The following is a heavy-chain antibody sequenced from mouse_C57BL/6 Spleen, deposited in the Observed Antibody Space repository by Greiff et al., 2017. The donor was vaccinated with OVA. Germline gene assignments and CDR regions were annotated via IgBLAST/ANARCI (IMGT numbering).Heavy chain of an antibody. CDR1: GYTFTSYW. V-gene: IGHV1-64*01. Sequence: QVQLQQPGAELVKPGASVKLSGKASGYTFTSYWMHWVKQRPGQGLEWIGMIHPNSGSTNYNEKFKSKATLTVDKSSSTAYMELSSLTSEDSAVYYCARDDGYGGWFAYWGQGTLVTVSA. CDR3: ARDDGYGGWFAY. J-gene: IGHJ3*01. D-gene: IGHD2-3*01. CDR2: IHPNSGST.